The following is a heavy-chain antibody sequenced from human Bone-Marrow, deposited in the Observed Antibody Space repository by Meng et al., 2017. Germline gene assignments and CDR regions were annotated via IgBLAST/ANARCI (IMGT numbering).Heavy chain of an antibody. CDR3: ARDTGDFGSNPRHYYYAMDV. J-gene: IGHJ6*02. CDR2: ISGSSDYI. V-gene: IGHV3-21*01. Sequence: GGSLRLSCAASGFTIISYSMNWVRQAPGKGLEWVSSISGSSDYIYYADSVKGRFTISRDNAKNSLYLQIHSLRAEDTAVFYCARDTGDFGSNPRHYYYAMDVWGQGTMVTVSS. CDR1: GFTIISYS. D-gene: IGHD2-2*01.